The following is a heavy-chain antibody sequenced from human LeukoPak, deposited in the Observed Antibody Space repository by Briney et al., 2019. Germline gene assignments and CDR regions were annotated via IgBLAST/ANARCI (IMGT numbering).Heavy chain of an antibody. CDR3: ARVGVAGTLGPFDY. CDR1: GFTFSSYA. V-gene: IGHV3-23*01. D-gene: IGHD6-19*01. J-gene: IGHJ4*02. Sequence: GGSLRLSCAASGFTFSSYAMSWVRQAPGKGLEWVSAISGSGGSTYYADSVKGRFTISRDNAKNTLYLQMNSLRAEDTAVYYCARVGVAGTLGPFDYWGQGTLVTVSS. CDR2: ISGSGGST.